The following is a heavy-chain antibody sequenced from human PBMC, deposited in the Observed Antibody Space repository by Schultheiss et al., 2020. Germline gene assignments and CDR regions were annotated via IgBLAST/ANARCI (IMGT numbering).Heavy chain of an antibody. V-gene: IGHV3-48*01. CDR3: AKERAVAGTRNWFDP. J-gene: IGHJ5*02. CDR1: GFTFSSYS. Sequence: GGSLRLSCAASGFTFSSYSMNWVRQAPGKGLEWVSYISSSSSTIYYADSVKGRFTISRDNAKNSLYLQMNSLRAEDTAVYYCAKERAVAGTRNWFDPWGQGTLVTVSS. CDR2: ISSSSSTI. D-gene: IGHD6-19*01.